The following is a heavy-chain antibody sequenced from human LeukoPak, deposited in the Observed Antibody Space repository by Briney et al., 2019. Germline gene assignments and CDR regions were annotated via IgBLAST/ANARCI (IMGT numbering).Heavy chain of an antibody. CDR1: GVPISRGGYY. CDR2: LYNSPTT. J-gene: IGHJ4*02. D-gene: IGHD5-18*01. Sequence: SQTLSLTCTVSGVPISRGGYYWSWIRQHPGKGLDLIGQLYNSPTTYYNPSLKSGLTMSADTSKNQSSLKLTSVTAADTAVYHCAKGYTYGPFDYWGQGAVVTVSS. V-gene: IGHV4-31*03. CDR3: AKGYTYGPFDY.